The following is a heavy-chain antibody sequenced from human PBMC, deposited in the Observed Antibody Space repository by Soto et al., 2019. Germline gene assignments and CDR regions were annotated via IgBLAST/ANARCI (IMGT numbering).Heavy chain of an antibody. J-gene: IGHJ4*02. Sequence: ASVKVSCKASGYTFTYYTVHWVRQAPGQRLEWMGWINAGDGNTKYSPNFQGRVTITKDTSASTVYMELSSLRSEDTAVYFCKRDYYDSSGYYPKFDSWGQGTLVPVSS. CDR3: KRDYYDSSGYYPKFDS. D-gene: IGHD3-22*01. CDR2: INAGDGNT. CDR1: GYTFTYYT. V-gene: IGHV1-3*01.